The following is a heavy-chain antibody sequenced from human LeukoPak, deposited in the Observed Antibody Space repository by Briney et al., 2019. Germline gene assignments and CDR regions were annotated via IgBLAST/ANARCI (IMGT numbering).Heavy chain of an antibody. CDR2: VSSGTYI. CDR3: ARGSSNIAGRNNWFDP. CDR1: GFTFSNYA. V-gene: IGHV3-21*01. D-gene: IGHD6-6*01. J-gene: IGHJ5*02. Sequence: GGSLRLSCVASGFTFSNYAMNWVRQAPGKGLEWVSSVSSGTYIYYADTDSVKGRFTISRDNAKNSVYLQMNSLRAEDTAVYYCARGSSNIAGRNNWFDPWGQGTLVTVSS.